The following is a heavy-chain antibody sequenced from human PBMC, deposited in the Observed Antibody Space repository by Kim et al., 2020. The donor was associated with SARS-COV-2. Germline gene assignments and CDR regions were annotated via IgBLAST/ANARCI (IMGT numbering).Heavy chain of an antibody. J-gene: IGHJ4*02. CDR1: GGSVSSGSYY. Sequence: SETLSLTCTVSGGSVSSGSYYWSWIRQPPGKGLEWIGYIYYSGSTNYNPSLKSRVTISVDTSKNQFSLKLSSVTAADTAVYYCARGGGWYVVDYWGQRTLVTVSS. CDR2: IYYSGST. CDR3: ARGGGWYVVDY. V-gene: IGHV4-61*01. D-gene: IGHD6-19*01.